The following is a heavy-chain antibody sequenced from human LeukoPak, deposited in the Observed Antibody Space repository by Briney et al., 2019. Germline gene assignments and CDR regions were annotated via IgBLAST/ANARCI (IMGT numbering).Heavy chain of an antibody. D-gene: IGHD3-22*01. V-gene: IGHV3-9*01. CDR3: AKDMGYDSSGNTDV. CDR2: ISWNSGTI. Sequence: GGSLRLSCAASGFTFDDYAMHWVRQAPGKVLEWVSGISWNSGTIGYADSVKGRFTISRDNAKNSLYLQMNSLRAEDTALYYCAKDMGYDSSGNTDVWGQGTLVTASS. CDR1: GFTFDDYA. J-gene: IGHJ4*02.